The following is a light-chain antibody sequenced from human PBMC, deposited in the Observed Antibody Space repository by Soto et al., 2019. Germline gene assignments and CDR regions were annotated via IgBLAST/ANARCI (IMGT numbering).Light chain of an antibody. J-gene: IGKJ1*01. Sequence: MVMTLYRANLSVTRTGRATLSCRASQSISDTLAWYQQKPGQAPRLLIYGASTRAPGFPARFSGSGSGTDFTLTISSLQSEDFAVYYCQQYNNWPWTLGEGTKVDI. CDR2: GAS. CDR1: QSISDT. V-gene: IGKV3-15*01. CDR3: QQYNNWPWT.